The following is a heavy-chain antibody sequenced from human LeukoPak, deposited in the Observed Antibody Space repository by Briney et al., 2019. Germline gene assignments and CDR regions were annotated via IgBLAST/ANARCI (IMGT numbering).Heavy chain of an antibody. V-gene: IGHV4-59*08. J-gene: IGHJ3*02. CDR2: IYYSGST. CDR1: GGSISSYY. Sequence: PSETLSLTCTVSGGSISSYYWSWIRQPPGKGLEWIGYIYYSGSTNYNPSLRSRVTISVDTSKNQFSLKPSSVTAADTAVYYCARHYYYDSSAAFDIWGQGTMVTVSS. D-gene: IGHD3-22*01. CDR3: ARHYYYDSSAAFDI.